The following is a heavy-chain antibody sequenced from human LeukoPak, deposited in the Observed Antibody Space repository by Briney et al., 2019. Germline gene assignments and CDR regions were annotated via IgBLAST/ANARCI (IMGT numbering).Heavy chain of an antibody. CDR2: IYHSGST. J-gene: IGHJ4*02. Sequence: SETLSLTCTVSGGSISSYYWSWIRQPPGKGLEWIGYIYHSGSTDYNPSLKSRATISVDTSKSQFSLKLTSVTAADTAVYYCATLTTVVTAYYFDHWGQGTLVTVSS. D-gene: IGHD4-23*01. CDR3: ATLTTVVTAYYFDH. CDR1: GGSISSYY. V-gene: IGHV4-4*09.